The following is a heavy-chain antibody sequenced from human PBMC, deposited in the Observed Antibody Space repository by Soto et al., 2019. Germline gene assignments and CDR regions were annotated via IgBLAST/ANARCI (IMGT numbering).Heavy chain of an antibody. V-gene: IGHV3-48*03. CDR3: ARDGVDTMVRSPCGLDY. D-gene: IGHD3-10*01. CDR2: ISSSGSTI. J-gene: IGHJ4*02. CDR1: GFTFSSYE. Sequence: EVQLVESGGGLVQPGGSLRLSCAASGFTFSSYEMNWVRQAPGKGLEWVSYISSSGSTIYYADSVKGRFTISRDNAKNSLYLQRNSLRAEDTAVYYCARDGVDTMVRSPCGLDYWGQGTLVTVSS.